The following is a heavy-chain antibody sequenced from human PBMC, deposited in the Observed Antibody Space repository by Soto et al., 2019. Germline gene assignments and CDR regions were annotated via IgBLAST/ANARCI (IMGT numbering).Heavy chain of an antibody. J-gene: IGHJ6*02. D-gene: IGHD1-26*01. V-gene: IGHV1-69*06. CDR2: IIPIFGTT. CDR3: ARGTRSGSYYYYGLDV. Sequence: ASVKVSCKASGYTFTGYYMHWVRQAPGQGLEWMGGIIPIFGTTNYARRFQGRVTITADKSTSTACMELRSLRSEDTAVYYCARGTRSGSYYYYGLDVWGQGTTVTVSS. CDR1: GYTFTGYY.